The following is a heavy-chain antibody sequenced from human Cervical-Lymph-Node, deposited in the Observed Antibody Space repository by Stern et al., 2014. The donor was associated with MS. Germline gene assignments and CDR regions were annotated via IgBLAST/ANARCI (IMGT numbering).Heavy chain of an antibody. J-gene: IGHJ6*02. Sequence: EQLVESGAEVKKPGSSVKVSCKASGGTFSRYAFSWVRQAPGQGLEWMGGIIPISAKTNYAQKFEGRVNTIADEATRTAYMELSSLRSEDAAVYYYPMHFYGMDVWGQGTTVTVSS. CDR2: IIPISAKT. CDR3: PMHFYGMDV. CDR1: GGTFSRYA. V-gene: IGHV1-69*01.